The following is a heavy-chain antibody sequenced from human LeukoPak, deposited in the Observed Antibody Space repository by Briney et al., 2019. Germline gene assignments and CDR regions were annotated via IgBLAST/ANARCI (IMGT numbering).Heavy chain of an antibody. CDR3: AREVGAVAAFDY. Sequence: GGSLRLSCAASGFTFSSYGMHWVRQAPGKGLEWVAVIWYDGSNKYYADSVKGRFTITRDNSKNTLYLQMNSLRAEDTAVYYCAREVGAVAAFDYWGQGPLVTVSS. CDR1: GFTFSSYG. J-gene: IGHJ4*02. V-gene: IGHV3-33*01. D-gene: IGHD6-19*01. CDR2: IWYDGSNK.